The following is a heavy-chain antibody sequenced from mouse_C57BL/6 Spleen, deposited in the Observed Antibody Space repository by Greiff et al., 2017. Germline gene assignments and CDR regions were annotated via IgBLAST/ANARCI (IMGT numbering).Heavy chain of an antibody. Sequence: QVQLKESGPGILQPSQTLSLTCSFSGFSLSTFGMGVGWIRQPSGKGLEWLAHIWWDDDKYYNPALKSRLTISKDTSKNQVFLKIANVDTADTATYYCARISSYGSGLYGYFDVWGTGTTVTVSS. CDR3: ARISSYGSGLYGYFDV. J-gene: IGHJ1*03. D-gene: IGHD1-1*01. CDR2: IWWDDDK. V-gene: IGHV8-8*01. CDR1: GFSLSTFGMG.